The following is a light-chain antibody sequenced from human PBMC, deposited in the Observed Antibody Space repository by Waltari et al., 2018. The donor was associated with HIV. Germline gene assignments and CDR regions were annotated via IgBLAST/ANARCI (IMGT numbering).Light chain of an antibody. CDR3: QQYGTLPFT. CDR1: PSVSSSD. J-gene: IGKJ3*01. Sequence: IVLPHSPGTLSLSPGASATLSCRASPSVSSSDLTWFQQRPGKAPWLLIHGASDRATGVPDRFSGRGVGTDVTLTISRLEPEDVAVYFCQQYGTLPFTFGPGTKVEI. V-gene: IGKV3-20*01. CDR2: GAS.